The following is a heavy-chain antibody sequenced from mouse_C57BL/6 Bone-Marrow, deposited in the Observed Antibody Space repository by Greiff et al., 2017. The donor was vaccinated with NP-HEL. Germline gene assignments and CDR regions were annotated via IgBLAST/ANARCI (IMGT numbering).Heavy chain of an antibody. CDR3: AAYSNYWHFDV. V-gene: IGHV1-69*01. CDR1: GYTFTSYW. Sequence: VQLQQPGAELVMPGASVKLSCKASGYTFTSYWMHWVKQRPGQGLEWIGEIDPSDSYTNYNQKFKGKSTLTVDKSSSTAYMQLSSLTSEDSAVYYCAAYSNYWHFDVWGTGTTVTVSS. CDR2: IDPSDSYT. D-gene: IGHD2-5*01. J-gene: IGHJ1*03.